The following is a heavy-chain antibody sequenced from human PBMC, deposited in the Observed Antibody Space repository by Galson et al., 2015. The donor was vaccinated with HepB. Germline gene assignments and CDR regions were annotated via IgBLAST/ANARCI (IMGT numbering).Heavy chain of an antibody. J-gene: IGHJ4*02. CDR3: ARYGTPLGY. CDR1: GFTLSSYS. Sequence: SLRLSCAASGFTLSSYSLNWVRQAPGMGLEWVSYLSTSSNTIYYADSEKGRFTISRDNAKNSLYLQMNSLRVEGTAGYYCARYGTPLGYWGQGTLVIVSS. V-gene: IGHV3-48*04. CDR2: LSTSSNTI. D-gene: IGHD1-26*01.